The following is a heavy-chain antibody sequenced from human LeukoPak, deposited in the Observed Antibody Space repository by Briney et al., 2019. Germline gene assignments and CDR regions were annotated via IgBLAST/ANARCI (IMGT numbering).Heavy chain of an antibody. CDR3: ASPGIAVAGHLY. J-gene: IGHJ4*02. CDR1: GGTFSSYA. CDR2: IIPIFGTA. Sequence: SVKVSCKASGGTFSSYAISWVRQAPGQGLEWMGGIIPIFGTANYAQKFQGRVTITADESTSTAYMELSSLRSEDTAVYYCASPGIAVAGHLYWGQVTLVTVSS. V-gene: IGHV1-69*13. D-gene: IGHD6-19*01.